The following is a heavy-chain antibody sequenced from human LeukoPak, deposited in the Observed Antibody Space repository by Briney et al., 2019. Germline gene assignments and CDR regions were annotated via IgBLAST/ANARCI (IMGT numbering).Heavy chain of an antibody. CDR2: INPNSGGT. V-gene: IGHV1-2*02. J-gene: IGHJ6*03. Sequence: ASVKVSCKASGYTFTGYYMHWVRQAPGQGLEWMGWINPNSGGTNYAQKFQGRVTMTRDTSISTAYMELSRLRSDDTAVYYCAKAPGYYYYYMDVWGKGTTVTISS. CDR1: GYTFTGYY. CDR3: AKAPGYYYYYMDV.